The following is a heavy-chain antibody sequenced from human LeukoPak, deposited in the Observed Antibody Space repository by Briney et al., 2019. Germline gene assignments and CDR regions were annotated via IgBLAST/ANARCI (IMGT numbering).Heavy chain of an antibody. CDR1: GGSISNYY. CDR2: IYYSGST. CDR3: ATTGYSYGSSGDY. J-gene: IGHJ4*02. D-gene: IGHD5-18*01. V-gene: IGHV4-59*01. Sequence: AETLSLTCTVSGGSISNYYWSWIRQPPGKGLECIGYIYYSGSTNYNPSLKSRVTISVDTSKNQFSLKLNSVTAADTAVYYCATTGYSYGSSGDYWGQGTLVTVFS.